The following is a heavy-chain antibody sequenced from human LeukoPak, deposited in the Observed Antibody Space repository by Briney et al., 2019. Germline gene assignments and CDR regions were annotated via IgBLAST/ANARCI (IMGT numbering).Heavy chain of an antibody. D-gene: IGHD2-2*03. Sequence: GGSQTLLCAASGFTFSRYDMHWVRQATGKGLEWVSAITATGAIYYADSVKGRFTLSGDSVKDSLYLQMNSLRAGDTAVYYCVRVDRRLHAFDLWGNRGMLTVSS. CDR2: ITATGAI. CDR1: GFTFSRYD. V-gene: IGHV3-13*01. J-gene: IGHJ3*01. CDR3: VRVDRRLHAFDL.